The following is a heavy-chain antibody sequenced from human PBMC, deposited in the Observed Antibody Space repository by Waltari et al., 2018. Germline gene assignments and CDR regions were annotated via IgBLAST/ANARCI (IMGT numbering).Heavy chain of an antibody. CDR2: MNPNSGNT. V-gene: IGHV1-8*03. J-gene: IGHJ6*02. CDR3: ARGVKAYYYYYYGMDV. Sequence: QVQLVQSGAEVKKPGASVKVSCKASGYTFTSYDINWVRQATGQGLEWMGWMNPNSGNTGYAQKFHGRVTITRNTSISTAYMELSSLRSEDTAVYYCARGVKAYYYYYYGMDVWGQGTTVTVSS. CDR1: GYTFTSYD.